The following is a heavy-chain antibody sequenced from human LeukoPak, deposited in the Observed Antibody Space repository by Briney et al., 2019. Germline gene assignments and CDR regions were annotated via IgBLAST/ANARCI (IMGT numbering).Heavy chain of an antibody. V-gene: IGHV3-23*01. CDR1: GFIFSRYA. CDR2: ISGSGGSN. J-gene: IGHJ4*02. D-gene: IGHD5-12*01. Sequence: PGGSLGLSCAASGFIFSRYAMSWVRQAPGKGLEWLSGISGSGGSNYYADSVRGRFTISRDNSKNTLYLQMNSLRAEDTAVYYCAKDLGGGYDFDYWGQGTLVTVSS. CDR3: AKDLGGGYDFDY.